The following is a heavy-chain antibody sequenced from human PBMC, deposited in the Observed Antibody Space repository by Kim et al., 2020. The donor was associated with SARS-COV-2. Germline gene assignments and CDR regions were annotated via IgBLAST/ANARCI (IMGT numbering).Heavy chain of an antibody. Sequence: SQTLSLTCAISGDSVSSNSAAWNWIRQSPSRGLEWLGRTYYRSKWYNDYAVSVKSRITINPDTSKNQFSLQLNSVTPEDTAVYYCASARGYYGSGSFEYFQHWGQGTLVTVSS. D-gene: IGHD3-10*01. J-gene: IGHJ1*01. CDR2: TYYRSKWYN. V-gene: IGHV6-1*01. CDR3: ASARGYYGSGSFEYFQH. CDR1: GDSVSSNSAA.